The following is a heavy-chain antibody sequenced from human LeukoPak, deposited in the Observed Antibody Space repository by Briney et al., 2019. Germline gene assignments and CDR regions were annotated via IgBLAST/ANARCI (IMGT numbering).Heavy chain of an antibody. CDR1: GFTFDDYA. Sequence: PGGSLRLSCAASGFTFDDYAMHWVRQAPGKGLEWVSYISDSGTTINYADSVKGRFTISRDNAKNSLYLQMSSLRAEDTAVYYCVRDHSGWSLDPWGQGTLVTVSS. J-gene: IGHJ5*02. D-gene: IGHD6-19*01. CDR3: VRDHSGWSLDP. CDR2: ISDSGTTI. V-gene: IGHV3-48*03.